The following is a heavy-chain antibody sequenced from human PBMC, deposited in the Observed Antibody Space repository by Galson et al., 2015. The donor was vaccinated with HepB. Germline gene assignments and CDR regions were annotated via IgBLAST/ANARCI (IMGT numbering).Heavy chain of an antibody. CDR3: AKYLFPLGTSLYGFDS. V-gene: IGHV3-23*01. J-gene: IGHJ4*02. D-gene: IGHD3-16*01. CDR1: GFTFSSYA. Sequence: SLRLSCAASGFTFSSYAMSWVRQAPGKGLEWVSGFGSSGDTYYADSVRGRFTISRDNSKNTLYLQMNTLRAEDTAVYYCAKYLFPLGTSLYGFDSWGQGILVTVSS. CDR2: FGSSGDT.